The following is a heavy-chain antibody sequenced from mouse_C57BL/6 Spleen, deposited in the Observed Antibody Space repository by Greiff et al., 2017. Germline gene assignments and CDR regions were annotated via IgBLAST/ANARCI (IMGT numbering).Heavy chain of an antibody. Sequence: EVQVVESGGGLVQPGGSMKLSCVASGFTFSNYWMNWVRQSPEKGLEWVAQIRLKSDNYATHYAESVKGRFTISRDDSKSSVYLQMNNLRAEDTGIYYCTSWGYGSSYWYFDVWGTGTTVTVSS. CDR1: GFTFSNYW. CDR3: TSWGYGSSYWYFDV. CDR2: IRLKSDNYAT. J-gene: IGHJ1*03. V-gene: IGHV6-3*01. D-gene: IGHD1-1*01.